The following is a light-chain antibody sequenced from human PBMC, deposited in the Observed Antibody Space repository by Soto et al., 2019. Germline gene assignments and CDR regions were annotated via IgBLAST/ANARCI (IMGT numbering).Light chain of an antibody. V-gene: IGKV3-20*01. Sequence: EVVLTQSPVTLSLSPGERATLSCRTSQTVSSSFLAWYQQKPGQAPRLLMFDASNRATDIPDRFSGSGSGTDFTLTIGRLEPEDFAVYYCQQFGSLGTFGQGTKVDI. CDR3: QQFGSLGT. CDR1: QTVSSSF. J-gene: IGKJ1*01. CDR2: DAS.